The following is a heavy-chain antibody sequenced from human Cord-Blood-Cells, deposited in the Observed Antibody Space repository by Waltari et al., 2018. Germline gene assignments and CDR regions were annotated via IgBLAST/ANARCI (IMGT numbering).Heavy chain of an antibody. CDR3: ARGGTTYLSPSGY. Sequence: EVQLVESGGGLVQPGGSLRLSCAASGFTFSSYWMSWFRQAPGKGLEWVANIKQDGSEKYYVDSVKGRFTISRDNAKNSLYLQMNSLRAEDTAVYYCARGGTTYLSPSGYWGQGTLVTVSS. CDR1: GFTFSSYW. J-gene: IGHJ4*02. D-gene: IGHD1-1*01. CDR2: IKQDGSEK. V-gene: IGHV3-7*01.